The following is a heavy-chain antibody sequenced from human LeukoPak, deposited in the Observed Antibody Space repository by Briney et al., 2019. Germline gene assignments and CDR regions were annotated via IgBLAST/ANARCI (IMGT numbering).Heavy chain of an antibody. Sequence: SETLSLTCAVSGGSITITSYDSGWIRQPPGKGLEWIGSIYYSGSTYYNPSLKSRVTISVDTSKNQFSLKLSSVTAADMAVYYCASDTYGYVTPGYFDYWGQGILVTVSS. CDR2: IYYSGST. J-gene: IGHJ4*02. CDR3: ASDTYGYVTPGYFDY. V-gene: IGHV4-39*01. CDR1: GGSITITSYD. D-gene: IGHD5-18*01.